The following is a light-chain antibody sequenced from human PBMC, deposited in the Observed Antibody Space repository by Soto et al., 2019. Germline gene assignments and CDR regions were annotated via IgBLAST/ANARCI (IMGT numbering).Light chain of an antibody. V-gene: IGKV1-5*03. J-gene: IGKJ4*01. CDR2: EAS. CDR1: QRISSW. Sequence: DIQMTQSPSTLSASVGDRVTITCRASQRISSWLAWYQQKPGKAPKLLIYEASILQSGVPSRFSGSGSGTEFTLTISGQQTDDFATYYCQRFLSYPLTFGGGIKVDI. CDR3: QRFLSYPLT.